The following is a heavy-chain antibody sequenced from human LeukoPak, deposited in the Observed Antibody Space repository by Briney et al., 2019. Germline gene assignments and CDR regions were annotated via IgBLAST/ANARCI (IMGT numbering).Heavy chain of an antibody. CDR2: INWNGDST. CDR3: ARGPLTGSMLGDFDY. D-gene: IGHD7-27*01. CDR1: GFTFDDYG. J-gene: IGHJ4*02. Sequence: TGGSLRLSCAASGFTFDDYGMSWVRQAPGKGLEWVSGINWNGDSTDYADSVNGRFTISRDNARNSLYVQMNSLRAEDTALYYCARGPLTGSMLGDFDYWGQGTLVTVSS. V-gene: IGHV3-20*04.